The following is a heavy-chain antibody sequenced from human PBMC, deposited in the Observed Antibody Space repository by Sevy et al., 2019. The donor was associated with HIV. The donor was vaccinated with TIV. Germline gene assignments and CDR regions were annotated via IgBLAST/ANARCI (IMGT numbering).Heavy chain of an antibody. D-gene: IGHD3-10*01. CDR2: FDPEDGKT. J-gene: IGHJ4*02. CDR3: AKDRVSGTYYTGDFDY. V-gene: IGHV1-24*01. CDR1: GYTLTKLS. Sequence: ASVNVSCKVSGYTLTKLSMHWVRQAPGKGLEWMGTFDPEDGKTIYAQKFQGRVTMTEDTSIDTAYMELSSLRSEDTAVYYCAKDRVSGTYYTGDFDYWGQGTLVTVSS.